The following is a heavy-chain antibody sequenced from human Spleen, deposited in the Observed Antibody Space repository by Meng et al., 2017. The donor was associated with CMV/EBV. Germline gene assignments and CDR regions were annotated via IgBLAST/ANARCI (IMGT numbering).Heavy chain of an antibody. CDR3: ARDRYYYYYYYGMDV. D-gene: IGHD1-14*01. Sequence: GESLKISCAASGFTFSSYEMNWVRQAPGKGLEWVSYISSSGSTIYYADSVKGRFTISRDNAKNSLYLQMNSLRAEDTAVYYCARDRYYYYYYYGMDVWGQGTTVTVSS. J-gene: IGHJ6*02. CDR1: GFTFSSYE. CDR2: ISSSGSTI. V-gene: IGHV3-48*03.